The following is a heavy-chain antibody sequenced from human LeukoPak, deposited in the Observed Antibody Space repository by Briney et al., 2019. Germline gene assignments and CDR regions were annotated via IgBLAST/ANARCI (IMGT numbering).Heavy chain of an antibody. V-gene: IGHV3-74*01. CDR1: GFTFGTYW. J-gene: IGHJ3*02. CDR2: INSDGSST. Sequence: PGGSLRLSCAASGFTFGTYWMHWVRQAPGKGLVWVSRINSDGSSTVYADSVKGRFTISRDDAKNTLYLEMNSLRAEDTAVYYCARGRYYYDSSGYYTPRGAAFDIWGQGTMVFVSS. CDR3: ARGRYYYDSSGYYTPRGAAFDI. D-gene: IGHD3-22*01.